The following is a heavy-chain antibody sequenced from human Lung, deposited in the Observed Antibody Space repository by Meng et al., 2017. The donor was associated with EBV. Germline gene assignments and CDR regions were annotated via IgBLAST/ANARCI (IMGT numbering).Heavy chain of an antibody. CDR3: AADPLLDDYGNSFDY. V-gene: IGHV4-4*07. D-gene: IGHD4-11*01. Sequence: QGQLQESGPRMMKPSEPLSLTYTVSGGSINSYYWHWIRQPAGKGLEWIGRFHTSGGTKYNPSLKSRVTMSVDMSKSQLSLNLNSVTAADTAVYYCAADPLLDDYGNSFDYWGQGTLVTVSS. CDR2: FHTSGGT. CDR1: GGSINSYY. J-gene: IGHJ4*02.